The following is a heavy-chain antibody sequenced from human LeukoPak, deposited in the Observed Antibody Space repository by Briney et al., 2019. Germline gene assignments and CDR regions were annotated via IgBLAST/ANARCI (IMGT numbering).Heavy chain of an antibody. V-gene: IGHV2-70*04. CDR1: GFPLTTTGMR. Sequence: SGPALVKPTQTLTLTCTFSGFPLTTTGMRVSWMRQPPEKALEWLARIDWDDDKFYSTSLRTRLTISKDTSRNQVVLRMTNMDPVDTATYYCALSGPLDYWGQGTLVTVSS. CDR2: IDWDDDK. J-gene: IGHJ4*02. D-gene: IGHD1-26*01. CDR3: ALSGPLDY.